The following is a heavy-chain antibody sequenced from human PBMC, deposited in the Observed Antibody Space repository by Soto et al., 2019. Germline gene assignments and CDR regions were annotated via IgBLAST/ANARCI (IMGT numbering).Heavy chain of an antibody. V-gene: IGHV3-23*01. CDR2: ISGSGGST. Sequence: EVQLLESGGGLVQPGGSLRLSCAASGFTFSSYAMSWVRQAPGKGLEWVSAISGSGGSTYYADSVKGRFTISRDNSKNRLYLQMNSQRAEDTAVYYCAKDSGVTMVRVARSRTPVYWGQGTLVTVSS. D-gene: IGHD3-10*01. J-gene: IGHJ4*02. CDR1: GFTFSSYA. CDR3: AKDSGVTMVRVARSRTPVY.